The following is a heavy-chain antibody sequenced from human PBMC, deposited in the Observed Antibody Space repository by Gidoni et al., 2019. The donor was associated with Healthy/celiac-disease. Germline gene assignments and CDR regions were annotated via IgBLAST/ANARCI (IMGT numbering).Heavy chain of an antibody. V-gene: IGHV3-30*03. D-gene: IGHD5-12*01. CDR1: GFTFSSHG. CDR2: ISYDGSNK. Sequence: QVQLVESGGGVVQPGRSLRLSCAASGFTFSSHGMHWVRQAPGKGLEWVAVISYDGSNKYYADSVKGRFTISRDNSKNTLYLQMNSLRAEDTAVYYCAIYEVAGLDYWGQGTLVTVSS. CDR3: AIYEVAGLDY. J-gene: IGHJ4*02.